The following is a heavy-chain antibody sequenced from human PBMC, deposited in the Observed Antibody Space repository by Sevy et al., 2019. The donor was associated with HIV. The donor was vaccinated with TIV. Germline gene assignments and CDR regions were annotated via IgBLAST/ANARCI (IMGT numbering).Heavy chain of an antibody. CDR2: INLDGSET. D-gene: IGHD3-10*01. J-gene: IGHJ4*02. CDR1: GFTFSSYW. CDR3: AGLFYGSADY. Sequence: GSLRLSCAASGFTFSSYWMSWVRQAPGKGLEWLATINLDGSETFYVDSVKGRFTISRHNPRKSVYLQMTSLGAADTSVYYCAGLFYGSADYWGQGTLVTVSS. V-gene: IGHV3-7*01.